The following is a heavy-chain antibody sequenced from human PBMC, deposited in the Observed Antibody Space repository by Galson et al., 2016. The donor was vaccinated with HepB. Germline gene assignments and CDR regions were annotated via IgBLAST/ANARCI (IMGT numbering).Heavy chain of an antibody. CDR3: SRQQELVDPVDF. CDR1: ENTFTNYW. Sequence: QSGAEVKKPVESLKISCKGSENTFTNYWIAWVRQKPGKGLEWVGSIYPSDSDTRCSPSFEGRVSVSADKSITTAYLQWNSLQASDTAIYFCSRQQELVDPVDFWGQGTLVPVSS. D-gene: IGHD1-26*01. J-gene: IGHJ4*02. CDR2: IYPSDSDT. V-gene: IGHV5-51*01.